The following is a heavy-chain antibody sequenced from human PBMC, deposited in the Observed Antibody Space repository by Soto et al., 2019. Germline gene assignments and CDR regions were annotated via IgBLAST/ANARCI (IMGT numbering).Heavy chain of an antibody. V-gene: IGHV3-7*01. CDR3: VYGSGSYDY. Sequence: EVQLVESGGGLVQPGGSLRLSCAASGFTFSSYWMSWVRQAPGKGLELVANIKQDGSEKYYVDSVKGRFTISRDNAKNSLYLQMNSLRAEDTAVYYCVYGSGSYDYWGQGTLVTVSS. CDR2: IKQDGSEK. J-gene: IGHJ4*02. CDR1: GFTFSSYW. D-gene: IGHD3-10*01.